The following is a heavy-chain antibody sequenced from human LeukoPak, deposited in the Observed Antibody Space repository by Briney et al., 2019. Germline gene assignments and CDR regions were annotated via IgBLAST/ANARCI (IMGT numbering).Heavy chain of an antibody. V-gene: IGHV4-59*01. D-gene: IGHD3-22*01. Sequence: SETLSLTCTVSGGSIGSYYWSWIRQPPGKGLEWIGYIYDSGSTNYNPSLKSRVTISVDTSKNQFSLKLSSVTAADTAVYYCACLTTAGAFDIWGQGTMVTVSS. J-gene: IGHJ3*02. CDR2: IYDSGST. CDR1: GGSIGSYY. CDR3: ACLTTAGAFDI.